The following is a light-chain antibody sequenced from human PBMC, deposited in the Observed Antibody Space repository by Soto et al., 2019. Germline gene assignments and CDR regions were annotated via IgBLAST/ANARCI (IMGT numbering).Light chain of an antibody. CDR1: QSVSRTY. V-gene: IGKV3-20*01. CDR3: QQYGSSPQT. Sequence: EIVLTQSPGTLSLSPGERATLSCRASQSVSRTYMAWYQQKPGQAPRLLIYGASNRATGIPDRFSGSGSGTGFPLTIGGLEPEDFAVYYCQQYGSSPQTFGQGTRLEIK. CDR2: GAS. J-gene: IGKJ2*01.